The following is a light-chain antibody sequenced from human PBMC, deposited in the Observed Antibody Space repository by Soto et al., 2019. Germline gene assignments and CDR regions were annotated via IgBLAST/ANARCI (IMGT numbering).Light chain of an antibody. CDR1: QSISTW. CDR2: DAS. Sequence: IQMTQSPSTLSASVGDRVTITCRASQSISTWLAWYQQKPGKAPNLLISDASSLESGVPPRFSGSGSGTEFTLTISSLQPDDFATYYCQQYISRMYTFGQGTKLEIK. J-gene: IGKJ2*01. CDR3: QQYISRMYT. V-gene: IGKV1-5*01.